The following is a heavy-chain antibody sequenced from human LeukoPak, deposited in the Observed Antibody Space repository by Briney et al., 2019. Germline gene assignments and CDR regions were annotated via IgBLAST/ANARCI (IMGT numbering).Heavy chain of an antibody. J-gene: IGHJ4*02. CDR3: ARKRPNYFDY. Sequence: GGSLRLSCEASGFIFSNYWMAWVRQAPGKGPEWVANINLDGSQKYYVDSVKGRFTISRDNAENSLYLQMNSLRAEDTALYYCARKRPNYFDYWGQGTLVTVSS. CDR2: INLDGSQK. V-gene: IGHV3-7*01. CDR1: GFIFSNYW.